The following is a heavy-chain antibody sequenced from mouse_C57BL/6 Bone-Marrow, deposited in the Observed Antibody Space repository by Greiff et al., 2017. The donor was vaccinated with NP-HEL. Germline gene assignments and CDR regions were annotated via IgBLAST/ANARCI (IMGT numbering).Heavy chain of an antibody. D-gene: IGHD4-1*01. V-gene: IGHV2-5*01. CDR1: GFSFTSYG. J-gene: IGHJ2*01. CDR3: AKCGWDGYFDY. Sequence: VKLMESGPGLVQPSQSLSITCTVSGFSFTSYGVHWVRQSPGTGLEWLGVLWSGGSTDYNASFMSRLSITKDNSKSQVFFKMNSRQANDTAIYYCAKCGWDGYFDYWGQGTTLTVTA. CDR2: LWSGGST.